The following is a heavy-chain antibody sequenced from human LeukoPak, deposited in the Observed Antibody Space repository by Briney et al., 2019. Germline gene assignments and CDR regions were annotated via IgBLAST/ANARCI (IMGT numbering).Heavy chain of an antibody. J-gene: IGHJ4*02. D-gene: IGHD2/OR15-2a*01. CDR1: GGPFSGYY. CDR3: ARGIIDGGDGYFDY. Sequence: SETLSLTCAVYGGPFSGYYWSWIRQPPGKGLEWIGEINHSGSTNYNPSLKSRVTISVDTSKNQFSLKLSSVTAADTAVYYCARGIIDGGDGYFDYWGQGTLVTVSS. V-gene: IGHV4-34*01. CDR2: INHSGST.